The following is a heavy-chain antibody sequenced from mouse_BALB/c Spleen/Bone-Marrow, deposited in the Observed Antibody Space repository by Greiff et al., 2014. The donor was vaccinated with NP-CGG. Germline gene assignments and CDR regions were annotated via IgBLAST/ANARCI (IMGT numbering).Heavy chain of an antibody. Sequence: VQLQQSGAELLKPGTSVKLSCKASGYTFTRYWMHWVKQRPGQGLEWIGELNPSNGDTNYNEKFKNKTTVTVEKSSSTAYMQQSSMPSEDDAAYYCARMITTRGFDYWGQGTTLTVSS. CDR1: GYTFTRYW. J-gene: IGHJ2*01. D-gene: IGHD2-4*01. V-gene: IGHV1S81*02. CDR3: ARMITTRGFDY. CDR2: LNPSNGDT.